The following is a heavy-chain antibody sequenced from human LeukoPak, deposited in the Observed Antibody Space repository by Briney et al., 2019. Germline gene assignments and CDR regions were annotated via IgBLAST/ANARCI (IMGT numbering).Heavy chain of an antibody. CDR3: TTDSYDSSGWPIDY. CDR1: GFTFSNAW. Sequence: GGSLRLSCAASGFTFSNAWMSWVRQAPGKGLEWVGRIKSKTDGGTTDYAAPVKGRFTISRDDSKNTLYLQMSSLKTEDTAVYYCTTDSYDSSGWPIDYWGQGTLVTVSS. J-gene: IGHJ4*02. V-gene: IGHV3-15*01. D-gene: IGHD6-19*01. CDR2: IKSKTDGGTT.